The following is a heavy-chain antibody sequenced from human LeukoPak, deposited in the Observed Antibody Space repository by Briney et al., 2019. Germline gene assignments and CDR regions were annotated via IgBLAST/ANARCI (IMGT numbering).Heavy chain of an antibody. CDR1: GFTFSDYY. CDR2: IYYSGST. Sequence: KPGGSLRLSCAASGFTFSDYYMSWIRQPPGKGLEWIGYIYYSGSTNYNPSLKSRVTISVDTSKNQFSLKLSSVTAADTAVYHCAREAMYSYGNNFDYWGQGTLVTVSS. CDR3: AREAMYSYGNNFDY. V-gene: IGHV4-59*01. J-gene: IGHJ4*02. D-gene: IGHD5-18*01.